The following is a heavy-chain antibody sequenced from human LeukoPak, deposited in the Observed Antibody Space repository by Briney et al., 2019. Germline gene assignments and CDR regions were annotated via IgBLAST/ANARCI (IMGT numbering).Heavy chain of an antibody. D-gene: IGHD2-2*02. CDR3: ARGPYPYQLLYRGDDWFDP. J-gene: IGHJ5*02. CDR1: GGTFTSYD. CDR2: MNPNSGNT. V-gene: IGHV1-8*01. Sequence: ASVKVSCKASGGTFTSYDINWVRQATGQGLEWMGWMNPNSGNTGYAQKFQGRVTMTRNTSISTAYMELSSLRSEDTAVYYCARGPYPYQLLYRGDDWFDPWGQGTLVTVSS.